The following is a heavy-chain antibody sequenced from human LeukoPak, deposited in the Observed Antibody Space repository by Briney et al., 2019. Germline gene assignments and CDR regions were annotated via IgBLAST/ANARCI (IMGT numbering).Heavy chain of an antibody. CDR2: IYYSGST. V-gene: IGHV4-59*08. CDR3: ARQIVGAARHFDY. J-gene: IGHJ4*02. CDR1: GGSISSCY. Sequence: SETLSLTCTVSGGSISSCYWSWIRQPPGKGLEWIGYIYYSGSTNYNPSLKSRVTISVDTSKNQVSLKLSSVTAADTAVYYCARQIVGAARHFDYWGQGILVTVSS. D-gene: IGHD1-26*01.